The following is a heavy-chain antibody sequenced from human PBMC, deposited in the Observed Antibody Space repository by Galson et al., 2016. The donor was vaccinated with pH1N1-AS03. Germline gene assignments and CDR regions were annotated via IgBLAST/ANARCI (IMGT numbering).Heavy chain of an antibody. Sequence: SLRLSCATSGFTFSTYSMDWVRQAPGRGLEWVSFIGSGGIPIYYADSVKGRFTIFRDNARNSVYLQMNSLRDEDTAVYYCARGWLENTFDIWGQGTMVTVSS. CDR1: GFTFSTYS. CDR2: IGSGGIPI. V-gene: IGHV3-48*02. D-gene: IGHD5-24*01. J-gene: IGHJ3*02. CDR3: ARGWLENTFDI.